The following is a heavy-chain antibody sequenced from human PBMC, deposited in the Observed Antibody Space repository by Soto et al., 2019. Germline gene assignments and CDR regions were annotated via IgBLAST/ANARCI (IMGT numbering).Heavy chain of an antibody. CDR3: ARHGLNTKYYSAPMDV. CDR2: IYPGDSDT. Sequence: GESLKISCKGSGYSFTSYWIGWVRQMPGKGLEWMGIIYPGDSDTRYSPSFQGQVTISADKSISTAYLQWSSLKASDTAMYYCARHGLNTKYYSAPMDVWRQGTTVTVSS. D-gene: IGHD3-10*01. V-gene: IGHV5-51*01. CDR1: GYSFTSYW. J-gene: IGHJ6*02.